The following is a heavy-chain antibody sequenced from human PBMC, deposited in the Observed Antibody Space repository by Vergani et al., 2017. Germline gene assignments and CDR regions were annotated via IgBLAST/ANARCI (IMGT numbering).Heavy chain of an antibody. Sequence: QVQLQESGPGLVKPSQTLSLTCTVSGGSISSGGYYWSWIRQHPGKGLEWIGYIYYSGSTYYNPSLKSRVTISVDTSKNQFSLKLSSVTAADTAVYYCARVLTGTTIYYYYGMDVWGQGTTVTVSS. CDR3: ARVLTGTTIYYYYGMDV. CDR2: IYYSGST. V-gene: IGHV4-31*03. J-gene: IGHJ6*02. CDR1: GGSISSGGYY. D-gene: IGHD1-20*01.